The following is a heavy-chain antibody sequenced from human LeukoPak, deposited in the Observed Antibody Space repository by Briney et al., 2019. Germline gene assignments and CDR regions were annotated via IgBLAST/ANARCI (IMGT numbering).Heavy chain of an antibody. CDR2: ISAYNGNT. CDR3: ARGSWWGGSDY. Sequence: ASVKVSCKASGGTFSSYAISWVRQAPGQGLEWMGRISAYNGNTNYAQKLQGRVTMTTDTSTSTAYMELRSLRSDDTAVYYCARGSWWGGSDYWGQGTLVTVSS. V-gene: IGHV1-18*01. D-gene: IGHD2-8*02. CDR1: GGTFSSYA. J-gene: IGHJ4*02.